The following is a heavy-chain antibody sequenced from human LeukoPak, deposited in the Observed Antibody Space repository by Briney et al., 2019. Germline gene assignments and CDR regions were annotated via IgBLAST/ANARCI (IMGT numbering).Heavy chain of an antibody. D-gene: IGHD3-10*01. CDR2: ITPSSGGT. J-gene: IGHJ5*02. Sequence: ASVKVSCKASRYTLTDYYIHWVRQAPGQGLEWMGWITPSSGGTIYAQKFQGRVTMTRDTSISTAYMELSRLRSDDTAVYYCARDRDLWFGNWFAPWGQGTLVTVSS. V-gene: IGHV1-2*02. CDR3: ARDRDLWFGNWFAP. CDR1: RYTLTDYY.